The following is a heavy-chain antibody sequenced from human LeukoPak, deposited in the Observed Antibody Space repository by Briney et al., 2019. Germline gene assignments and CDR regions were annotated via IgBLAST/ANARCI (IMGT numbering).Heavy chain of an antibody. Sequence: SETQSLTCTVSGGSISSGDYYWSWIRQPPGKGLEYIGYIYYSGSTYYNPSLKSRVTISEDTSKNQFSLQLNSVTAADTAVYYCARSYDPLYFDFWGQGTLVTVSS. CDR2: IYYSGST. J-gene: IGHJ4*02. CDR3: ARSYDPLYFDF. CDR1: GGSISSGDYY. V-gene: IGHV4-30-4*08. D-gene: IGHD3-3*01.